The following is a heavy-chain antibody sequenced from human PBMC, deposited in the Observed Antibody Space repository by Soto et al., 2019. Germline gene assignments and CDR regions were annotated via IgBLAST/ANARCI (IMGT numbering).Heavy chain of an antibody. J-gene: IGHJ3*02. CDR3: ARETKQTSPLWFGEAPEDDAFDI. D-gene: IGHD3-10*01. Sequence: EVQLVESGGGLVQPGGSLRLSCAASGFTFSSYSMNWVRQAPGKGLEWVSYISSSSSTIYYADSVKGRFTISRDNAKNSLYLQMNSLRDEDTAVYYCARETKQTSPLWFGEAPEDDAFDIWGQGTMVTVSS. V-gene: IGHV3-48*02. CDR2: ISSSSSTI. CDR1: GFTFSSYS.